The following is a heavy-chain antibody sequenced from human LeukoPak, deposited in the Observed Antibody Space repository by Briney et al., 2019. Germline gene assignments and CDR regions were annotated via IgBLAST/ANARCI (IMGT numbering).Heavy chain of an antibody. CDR3: AKGSVAGDYSWFDP. J-gene: IGHJ5*02. V-gene: IGHV3-23*01. CDR2: ISDSGGST. Sequence: GGSLRRSCAASGFTFSSYAMSWVRQAPGKGLEWVSAISDSGGSTYYADSVKGRFTIARDNSKNTLYLQMNSLGAEDAAVYYCAKGSVAGDYSWFDPWGQGTLVTVSS. D-gene: IGHD2-21*02. CDR1: GFTFSSYA.